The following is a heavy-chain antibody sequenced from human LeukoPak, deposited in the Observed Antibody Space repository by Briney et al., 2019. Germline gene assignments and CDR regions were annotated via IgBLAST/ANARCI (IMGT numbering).Heavy chain of an antibody. CDR1: GFTFSSYG. CDR2: IWYDGSNK. CDR3: AKDLAYCGGDCYPAPSAFDI. D-gene: IGHD2-21*01. J-gene: IGHJ3*02. Sequence: PGGSLRLSCAASGFTFSSYGMHWVRQAPGKGLEWVAFIWYDGSNKYYADSVKGRFTISRDNSKNTLYLQMNSLRAEDTAVYYCAKDLAYCGGDCYPAPSAFDIWGQGTMVTVSS. V-gene: IGHV3-30*02.